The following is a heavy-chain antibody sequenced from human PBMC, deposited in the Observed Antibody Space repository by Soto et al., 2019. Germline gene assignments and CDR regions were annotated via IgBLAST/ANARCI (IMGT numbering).Heavy chain of an antibody. CDR1: GFTFSSYW. CDR3: ARESGWAAAVDFDY. D-gene: IGHD6-13*01. Sequence: EVQLVESGGGLVQPGGSLRLSCAASGFTFSSYWMHWVRQAPGKGLVWVSRINSDGSSTSYADSVKGRFTISRDNAKNTLYLQMKTLRAEDTAVYYCARESGWAAAVDFDYWGQGTLVTVSS. J-gene: IGHJ4*02. CDR2: INSDGSST. V-gene: IGHV3-74*01.